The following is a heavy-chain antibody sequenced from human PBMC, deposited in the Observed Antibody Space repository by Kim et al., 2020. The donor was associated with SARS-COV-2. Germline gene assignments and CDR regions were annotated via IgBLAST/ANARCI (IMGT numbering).Heavy chain of an antibody. D-gene: IGHD7-27*01. J-gene: IGHJ4*02. CDR1: GGSISSADHS. Sequence: SETLSRTCTVSGGSISSADHSWSWIRQRPGKGLEWIGYIFDTGTSDYNPSLQSRVTMSVDTSKNQFSLKVSSVTAADTAVYYCARENGGYPTNWGQGTLV. CDR3: ARENGGYPTN. CDR2: IFDTGTS. V-gene: IGHV4-31*03.